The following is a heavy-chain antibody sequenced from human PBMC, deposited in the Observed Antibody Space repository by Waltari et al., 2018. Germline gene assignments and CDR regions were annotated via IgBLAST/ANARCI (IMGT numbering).Heavy chain of an antibody. CDR2: IIPIFGTA. CDR3: ARKGGGTYYYDSIPYS. J-gene: IGHJ5*02. Sequence: QVQLVQSGAEVKKPGSSVKVSCKASGGTFSSYALSWVRQATGQGLEWMGRIIPIFGTANYAQKCQGRCTSTADKSTSTADMELSSRRSEDTAVYYCARKGGGTYYYDSIPYSWGQGTLVTVSS. V-gene: IGHV1-69*08. D-gene: IGHD3-22*01. CDR1: GGTFSSYA.